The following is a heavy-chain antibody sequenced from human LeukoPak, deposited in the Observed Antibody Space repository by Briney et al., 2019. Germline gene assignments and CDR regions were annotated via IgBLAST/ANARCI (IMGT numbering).Heavy chain of an antibody. J-gene: IGHJ4*02. D-gene: IGHD3-22*01. CDR1: GYTFTGYY. CDR2: INPNSGGT. CDR3: ARGGYYYDSSGYYYDY. V-gene: IGHV1-2*02. Sequence: ASVKVSCKASGYTFTGYYMHWVRQAPGQGLEWMGWINPNSGGTNYAQKFQGRVTMTRDTSISTAYMELSRLRSDDTAVYYCARGGYYYDSSGYYYDYWGQGTLVTVSS.